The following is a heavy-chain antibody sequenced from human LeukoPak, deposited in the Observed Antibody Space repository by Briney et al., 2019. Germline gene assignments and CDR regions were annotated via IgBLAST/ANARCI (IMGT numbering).Heavy chain of an antibody. CDR3: AKDGGPTVVTYGY. V-gene: IGHV3-23*01. CDR1: GLTFSSQV. Sequence: GGSLRLSCAASGLTFSSQVMSWVRQTPGKGLEWISTISGSGDSTYYADSVKGRFTISRDNSKNTLYLQMNSLRAEDTAVYYCAKDGGPTVVTYGYWGQGTLVTVSS. J-gene: IGHJ4*02. D-gene: IGHD4-23*01. CDR2: ISGSGDST.